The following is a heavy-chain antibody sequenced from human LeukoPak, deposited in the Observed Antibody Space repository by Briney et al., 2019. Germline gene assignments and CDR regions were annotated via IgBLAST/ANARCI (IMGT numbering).Heavy chain of an antibody. CDR2: FDPEDGET. CDR3: ATVDIVATIPSSFDY. CDR1: GYTLTELS. Sequence: ASVKVSCKVSGYTLTELSMHWVRQAPGKGLEWMGGFDPEDGETIYAQKFQSRVTMTEDTSTDTAYMELSSLRSEDTAVYYCATVDIVATIPSSFDYWGQGTLVTVSS. V-gene: IGHV1-24*01. J-gene: IGHJ4*02. D-gene: IGHD5-12*01.